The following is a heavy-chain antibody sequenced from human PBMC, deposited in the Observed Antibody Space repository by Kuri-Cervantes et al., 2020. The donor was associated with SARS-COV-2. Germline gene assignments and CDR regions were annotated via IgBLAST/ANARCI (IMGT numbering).Heavy chain of an antibody. D-gene: IGHD2-2*01. Sequence: ESLKISCTVSGGSISSSNYYWGWIRQPPGKGLEWIGEINHSGSTNYNPSLKSRVTISVDTSKNQFSLKLSSVTAADTAVYYCARYRDIVVVPAASYWYFDLWGRGTLVTVSS. CDR2: INHSGST. V-gene: IGHV4-39*07. J-gene: IGHJ2*01. CDR1: GGSISSSNYY. CDR3: ARYRDIVVVPAASYWYFDL.